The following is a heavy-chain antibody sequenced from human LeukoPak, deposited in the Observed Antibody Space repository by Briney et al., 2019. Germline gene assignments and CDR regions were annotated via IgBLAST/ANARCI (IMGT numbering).Heavy chain of an antibody. CDR2: ISGYSANT. V-gene: IGHV1-18*01. D-gene: IGHD4-23*01. CDR1: GYTFTTYG. J-gene: IGHJ3*02. Sequence: ASVTVSCKASGYTFTTYGISWVRQAPGQGLEWMGWISGYSANTDYAQQLQGRVTMTTDTSTGTAYMEVRSLRGDDTAVYYCARRLYGGNYVDAFDMWGQGTMVTVSS. CDR3: ARRLYGGNYVDAFDM.